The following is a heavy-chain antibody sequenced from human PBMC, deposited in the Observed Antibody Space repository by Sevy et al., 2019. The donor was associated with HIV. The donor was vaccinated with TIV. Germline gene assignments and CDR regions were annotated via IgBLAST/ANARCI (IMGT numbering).Heavy chain of an antibody. CDR2: VSPLNGDT. CDR3: ASAYCTGGRCYSLAY. CDR1: GYSFTTYR. J-gene: IGHJ4*02. D-gene: IGHD2-15*01. Sequence: ASVKVSCKPSGYSFTTYRINWVRQAPGQGLEWMGWVSPLNGDTEYARNLQGRVSMITDTSTSPAYMELRSLRSDDTAIYYCASAYCTGGRCYSLAYWGQGTLVTVSS. V-gene: IGHV1-18*01.